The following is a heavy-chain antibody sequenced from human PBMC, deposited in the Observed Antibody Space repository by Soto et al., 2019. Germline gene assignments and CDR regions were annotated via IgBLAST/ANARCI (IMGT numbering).Heavy chain of an antibody. V-gene: IGHV4-31*03. CDR2: IYYSGSN. Sequence: SETLSLTCTVSGGSISSGGYYWSWIRQHPGKGLEGIGSIYYSGSNYYNPSLKSRVTISVDTAKNQFSLKLSSVTAADTAVYYCSSGKLYPSLDFDYWGQGTLVTVSS. D-gene: IGHD2-8*01. CDR1: GGSISSGGYY. CDR3: SSGKLYPSLDFDY. J-gene: IGHJ4*02.